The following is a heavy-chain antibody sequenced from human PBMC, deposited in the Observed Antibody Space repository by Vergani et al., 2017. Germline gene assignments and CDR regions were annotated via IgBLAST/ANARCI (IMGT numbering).Heavy chain of an antibody. V-gene: IGHV1-8*03. CDR3: ARGSTMVRVKGWFDP. Sequence: QVLLVQSGAEVKKPGASVRVSCKTSGYTFTNYYIHWVRQAPGQGLEWMGGIIPIFGTANYAQKFQGRVTITRNTSISTAYMELSSLRSEDTAVYYCARGSTMVRVKGWFDPWGQGTLVTVSS. J-gene: IGHJ5*02. CDR1: GYTFTNYY. D-gene: IGHD3-10*01. CDR2: IIPIFGTA.